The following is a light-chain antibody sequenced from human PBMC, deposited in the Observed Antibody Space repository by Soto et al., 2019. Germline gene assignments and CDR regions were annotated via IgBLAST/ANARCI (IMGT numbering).Light chain of an antibody. V-gene: IGKV3-15*01. CDR3: QEYFQWPPGM. Sequence: EIVVTQSPAILSASPGERVTLTCRASQFVSTRLAWYQQRPGQVPRLLIYDAYTRALGISARFSGSGSGTEFTLTISSLQSEDFALYYCQEYFQWPPGMLGPGTKVDIK. J-gene: IGKJ1*01. CDR1: QFVSTR. CDR2: DAY.